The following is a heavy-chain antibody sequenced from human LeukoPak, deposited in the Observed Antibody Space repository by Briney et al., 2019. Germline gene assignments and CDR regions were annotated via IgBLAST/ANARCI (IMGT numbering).Heavy chain of an antibody. Sequence: SETLSLTCTVSGGSISSSSYYWGWIRQPPGKGLECIGSIYYSGSTYYNPSLKSRVTISVDTSMNQFSLKLSSVTAADTAVYYCAGLPIGAVAASDYYYYYGMDVWGQGTTVTVSS. J-gene: IGHJ6*02. CDR3: AGLPIGAVAASDYYYYYGMDV. V-gene: IGHV4-39*01. D-gene: IGHD6-19*01. CDR2: IYYSGST. CDR1: GGSISSSSYY.